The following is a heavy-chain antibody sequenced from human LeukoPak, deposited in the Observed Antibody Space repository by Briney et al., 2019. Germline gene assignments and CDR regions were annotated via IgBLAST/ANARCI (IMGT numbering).Heavy chain of an antibody. CDR1: RFSFSSYS. CDR2: ISSSSSYI. CDR3: ARLVATGAFDI. J-gene: IGHJ3*02. D-gene: IGHD5-12*01. Sequence: GGSLRLSCAASRFSFSSYSMNWVRQAPGKGLEWVSSISSSSSYIYYADSVKGRFTISRDNAKNSLYLQMNSLRAEDTAVYYCARLVATGAFDIWGQGTMVTVSS. V-gene: IGHV3-21*01.